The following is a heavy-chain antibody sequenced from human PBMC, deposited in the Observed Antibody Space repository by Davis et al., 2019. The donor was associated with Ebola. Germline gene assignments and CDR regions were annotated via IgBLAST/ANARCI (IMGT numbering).Heavy chain of an antibody. V-gene: IGHV3-73*01. D-gene: IGHD3-10*01. J-gene: IGHJ4*02. Sequence: PGGSLRLSCAASGFTFSGSAMHWVRQASGKGLEWVGRIRSKANSYATAYAASVKGRFTISRDDSKNTAYLQMNSLKTEDTAVYYCTSITMVQGVMPDYWGQGTLVTVSS. CDR3: TSITMVQGVMPDY. CDR2: IRSKANSYAT. CDR1: GFTFSGSA.